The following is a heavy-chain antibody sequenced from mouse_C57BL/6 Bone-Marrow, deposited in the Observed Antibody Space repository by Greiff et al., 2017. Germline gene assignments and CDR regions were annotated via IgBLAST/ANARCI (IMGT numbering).Heavy chain of an antibody. J-gene: IGHJ2*01. V-gene: IGHV14-4*01. CDR2: IDPENGDT. CDR1: GFNIKDDY. Sequence: EVMLVESGAELVRPGASVKLSCTASGFNIKDDYMHWVKQRPEQGLAWIGWIDPENGDTEYASQFQGKATITADTSSNTAYLQLSSLTSEDTAVYYCTTNWALNFDYWGQGTTLTVSS. CDR3: TTNWALNFDY. D-gene: IGHD4-1*01.